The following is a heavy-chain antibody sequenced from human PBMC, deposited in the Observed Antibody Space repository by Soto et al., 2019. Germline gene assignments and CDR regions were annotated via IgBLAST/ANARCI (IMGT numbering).Heavy chain of an antibody. J-gene: IGHJ4*02. CDR1: GGSISSGGYY. Sequence: SETLSLTCAVSGGSISSGGYYWSWIRQPPGKGLEWIGYIYYSGSTNYNPSLKSRVTISVDTSKNQFSLKLSSVTAADTAVYYCARGNWRLDYWGQGTLVTVSS. V-gene: IGHV4-61*08. CDR3: ARGNWRLDY. CDR2: IYYSGST. D-gene: IGHD1-20*01.